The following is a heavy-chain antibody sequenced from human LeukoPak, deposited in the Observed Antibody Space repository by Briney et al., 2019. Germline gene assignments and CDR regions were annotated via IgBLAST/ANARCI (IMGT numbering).Heavy chain of an antibody. CDR2: INPNSGGT. Sequence: GASVKVSCKASGYTFTGYYMHWVRPAPGQGLEWMGWINPNSGGTNYAQKFQGRVTMTRDTSISTAYMELSRLRSYDTAVYYCARDLDGIAAAGTDYWGQGTLVTVSS. V-gene: IGHV1-2*02. CDR3: ARDLDGIAAAGTDY. J-gene: IGHJ4*02. CDR1: GYTFTGYY. D-gene: IGHD6-13*01.